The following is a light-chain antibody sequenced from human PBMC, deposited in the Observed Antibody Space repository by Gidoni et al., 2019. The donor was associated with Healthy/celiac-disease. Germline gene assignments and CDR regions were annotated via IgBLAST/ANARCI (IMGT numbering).Light chain of an antibody. Sequence: QSVLYSSNNKNYLAWYQQKPGQPPKLLIYWASTRESGVPDRFSGSGSGTDFTLTISSLQAEDVAVYYCQQYYSTPLTFGGXTKVEIK. CDR1: QSVLYSSNNKNY. V-gene: IGKV4-1*01. CDR2: WAS. J-gene: IGKJ4*01. CDR3: QQYYSTPLT.